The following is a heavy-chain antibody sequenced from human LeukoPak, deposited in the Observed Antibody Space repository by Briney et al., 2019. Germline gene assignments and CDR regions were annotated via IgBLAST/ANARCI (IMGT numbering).Heavy chain of an antibody. CDR3: ARLIDGYPDY. J-gene: IGHJ4*02. CDR2: IYYSGST. CDR1: GGCISSSSYY. D-gene: IGHD5-24*01. Sequence: SETLSLTCTVSGGCISSSSYYWGWIRQPPGKGLEWIGSIYYSGSTYYNPSLKSRVTISVDTSKNQFSLKLSSVTAADTAVYYCARLIDGYPDYWGQGTLVTVSS. V-gene: IGHV4-39*01.